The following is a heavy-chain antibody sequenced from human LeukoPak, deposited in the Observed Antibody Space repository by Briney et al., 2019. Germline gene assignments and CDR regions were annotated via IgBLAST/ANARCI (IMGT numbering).Heavy chain of an antibody. V-gene: IGHV1-69*13. Sequence: SVKVSCKASGGTLSSYAISWVRQAPGQGLEWMGGIIPIFGTANYAQKFQGRVTITADESTSTAYMELSSLRSEDTAVYYCASRRMHRGFSGSYFAWWFDPWGQGTLVTVSS. CDR2: IIPIFGTA. J-gene: IGHJ5*02. CDR3: ASRRMHRGFSGSYFAWWFDP. D-gene: IGHD1-26*01. CDR1: GGTLSSYA.